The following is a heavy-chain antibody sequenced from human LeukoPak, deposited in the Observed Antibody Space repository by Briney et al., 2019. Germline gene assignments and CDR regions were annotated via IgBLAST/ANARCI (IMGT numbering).Heavy chain of an antibody. CDR3: ARGRIFDWLLDY. CDR2: INPNSGGT. CDR1: GYTFTDYY. V-gene: IGHV1-2*02. Sequence: GASVKVSCKASGYTFTDYYMHWVRQAPGQGLEWMGWINPNSGGTNYAQKFQGRVTMTRDTSISTAHMELSRLRSDDTAVYYCARGRIFDWLLDYWGQGTLVTVSS. D-gene: IGHD3-9*01. J-gene: IGHJ4*02.